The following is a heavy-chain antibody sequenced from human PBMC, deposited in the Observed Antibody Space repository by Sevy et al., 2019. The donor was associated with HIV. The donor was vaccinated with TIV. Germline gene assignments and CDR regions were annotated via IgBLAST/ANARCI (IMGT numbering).Heavy chain of an antibody. D-gene: IGHD3-16*02. CDR3: AREVGEYYDYVWGSYRSSHYFDY. V-gene: IGHV3-21*01. CDR1: GFTFNSYS. CDR2: ISGSRTYI. J-gene: IGHJ4*02. Sequence: GGSLRLSCATSGFTFNSYSMNWVRQAPGKGLEWVSSISGSRTYIYYADSVKGRFTISRDNAKNSLHLQMNNLRAEDTAVYYCAREVGEYYDYVWGSYRSSHYFDYWGQGTLVTVSS.